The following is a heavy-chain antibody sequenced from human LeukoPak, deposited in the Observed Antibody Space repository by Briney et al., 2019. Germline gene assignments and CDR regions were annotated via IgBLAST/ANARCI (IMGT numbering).Heavy chain of an antibody. CDR2: ISSSSSYI. Sequence: PGGSLRLSCAASGFTFSSYSMNWVRQAPGKGLEWVSSISSSSSYIYYADSVKGRFTSSRDNAKNSLYLQMNSLRAEDTAVYYCAREYRDIVLMVYAAFDYWGQGTLVTVSS. CDR1: GFTFSSYS. CDR3: AREYRDIVLMVYAAFDY. V-gene: IGHV3-21*01. J-gene: IGHJ4*02. D-gene: IGHD2-8*01.